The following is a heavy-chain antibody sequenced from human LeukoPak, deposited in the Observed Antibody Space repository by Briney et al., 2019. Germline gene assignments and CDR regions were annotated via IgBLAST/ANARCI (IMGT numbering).Heavy chain of an antibody. J-gene: IGHJ6*03. D-gene: IGHD6-19*01. CDR1: GYTFTSYA. CDR3: ARVEAVAGRYYYMDV. CDR2: INANTGNP. Sequence: ASVKVSCKASGYTFTSYAMNWVRQAPGQGLEWMGWINANTGNPTYAQGFTGRFVFSLDTSVSTAYLQISSLKAEDTAVYYCARVEAVAGRYYYMDVWGKGTTVTVSS. V-gene: IGHV7-4-1*02.